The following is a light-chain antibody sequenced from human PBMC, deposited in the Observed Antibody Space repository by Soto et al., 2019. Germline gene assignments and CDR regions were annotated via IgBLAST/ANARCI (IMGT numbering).Light chain of an antibody. CDR3: QTWDSSTAVV. J-gene: IGLJ2*01. V-gene: IGLV3-1*01. CDR1: KLGDKY. Sequence: SYELTQPPSVSVSPGQTASITCSGDKLGDKYACWYQQKPGQSPVLVIFQDTQRPSGIPEQFSGSNSGNTATLTISGTQAMDEADYYCQTWDSSTAVVFGGGTKLTVL. CDR2: QDT.